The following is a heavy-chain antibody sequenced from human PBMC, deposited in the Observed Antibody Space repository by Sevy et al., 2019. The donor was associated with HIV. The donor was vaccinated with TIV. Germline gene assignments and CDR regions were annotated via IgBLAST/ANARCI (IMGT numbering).Heavy chain of an antibody. CDR3: TTASWSQEDYYNY. V-gene: IGHV3-15*01. CDR1: GFTFSNAW. D-gene: IGHD6-13*01. CDR2: IKGKIYDGTI. J-gene: IGHJ4*02. Sequence: GGSLRLSCAASGFTFSNAWMSWVRQAPGKGLEWVGRIKGKIYDGTIDYAAPVKGRFSISRDDSKNTRYLQMNSLKTEDTAVYYCTTASWSQEDYYNYWGQGTLVTVSS.